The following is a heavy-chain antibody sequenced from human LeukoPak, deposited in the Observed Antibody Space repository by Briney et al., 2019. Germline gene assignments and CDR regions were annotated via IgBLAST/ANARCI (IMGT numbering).Heavy chain of an antibody. CDR1: GFTFSSYW. CDR2: INSDGSST. Sequence: TGGSLRLSCAASGFTFSSYWMHWVRQAPGKGLVWVSRINSDGSSTNYADSVKGRFTISRDNAKNTLYLQMNNLRAEDTAVYYCASRFTLLRGVISWGQGTLVTVSS. J-gene: IGHJ4*02. V-gene: IGHV3-74*01. CDR3: ASRFTLLRGVIS. D-gene: IGHD3-10*01.